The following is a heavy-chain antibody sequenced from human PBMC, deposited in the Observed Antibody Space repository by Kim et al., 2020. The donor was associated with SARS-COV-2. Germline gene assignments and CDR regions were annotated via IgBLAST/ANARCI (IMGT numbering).Heavy chain of an antibody. CDR2: IT. V-gene: IGHV3-53*01. Sequence: ITYSADSVKVRFTTARDNSKNTLNIQMNSLRAEDTAVYYCARGVHDAFDIWGQGTMVTVSS. D-gene: IGHD3-16*01. J-gene: IGHJ3*02. CDR3: ARGVHDAFDI.